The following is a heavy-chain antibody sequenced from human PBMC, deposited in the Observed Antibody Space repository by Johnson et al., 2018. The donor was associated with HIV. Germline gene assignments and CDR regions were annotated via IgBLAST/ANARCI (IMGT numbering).Heavy chain of an antibody. D-gene: IGHD6-13*01. Sequence: QVQLVESGGGVVQTGRSLRLSCAASGFIFSSYAMHWVRQAPGEGLEWVAVIWYDGSNKYYADSVKGRFTISRDNSKNTLYLQMNSLRAEDTAVYYCARLGIAAARGAFDIWGQGTMVTVSS. CDR1: GFIFSSYA. CDR3: ARLGIAAARGAFDI. J-gene: IGHJ3*02. V-gene: IGHV3-33*08. CDR2: IWYDGSNK.